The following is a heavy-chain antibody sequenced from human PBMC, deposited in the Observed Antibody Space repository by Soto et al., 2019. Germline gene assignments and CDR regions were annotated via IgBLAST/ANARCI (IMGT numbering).Heavy chain of an antibody. CDR3: ARGGGDGYFRF. Sequence: EVQLVESGGSLVQPGGSLRLSCAASGFTFSTYWMNWVRQAPGKGLEWVANIKQDGSEKYYVDSVKGRFTISRDNAKNSLYLQMNSLRAEDTAVYYCARGGGDGYFRFWGQGTLVTVSS. CDR2: IKQDGSEK. J-gene: IGHJ4*02. V-gene: IGHV3-7*04. D-gene: IGHD2-21*02. CDR1: GFTFSTYW.